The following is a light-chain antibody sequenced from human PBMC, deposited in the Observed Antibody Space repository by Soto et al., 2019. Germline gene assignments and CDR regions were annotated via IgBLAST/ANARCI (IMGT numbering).Light chain of an antibody. CDR2: EVT. V-gene: IGLV2-8*01. CDR3: NSYVGSNNYV. J-gene: IGLJ1*01. CDR1: SSDVGGYDY. Sequence: QSALTQPPSASGSPGQSVTISCTGTSSDVGGYDYVSWYQQYPGKTPKLMIFEVTKRPSGVPDRFSGSKSGNTASLTVSGLQADDEADYYCNSYVGSNNYVFGTGTKVTVL.